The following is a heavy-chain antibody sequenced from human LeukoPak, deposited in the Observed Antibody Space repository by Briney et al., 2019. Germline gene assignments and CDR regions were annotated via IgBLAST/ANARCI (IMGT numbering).Heavy chain of an antibody. V-gene: IGHV3-7*01. J-gene: IGHJ4*02. CDR1: GFTFSDYY. D-gene: IGHD3-10*01. Sequence: PGGSLRLSCAASGFTFSDYYMSWVRQAPGKGLEWVANIKQDGSEKYYVDSVKGRFTISRDNAKNSLYLQMNSLRAEDTAVYYCARDKYYGSGSYYDYWGQGTLVTVSS. CDR3: ARDKYYGSGSYYDY. CDR2: IKQDGSEK.